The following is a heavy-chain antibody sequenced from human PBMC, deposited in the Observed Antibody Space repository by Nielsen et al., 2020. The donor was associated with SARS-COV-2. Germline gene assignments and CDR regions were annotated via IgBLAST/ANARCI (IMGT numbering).Heavy chain of an antibody. J-gene: IGHJ4*02. CDR3: AGRGRGYGGNSGADY. D-gene: IGHD4-23*01. CDR1: GYSFTSYW. Sequence: GESLKISCQGSGYSFTSYWMGRVRQMPGKGLEWMGIIYPCDSDTRHRQSFQGQVTNPADKPIHTAYLQWSSLKASDTAMYCCAGRGRGYGGNSGADYWGQGTLVTVSS. CDR2: IYPCDSDT. V-gene: IGHV5-51*01.